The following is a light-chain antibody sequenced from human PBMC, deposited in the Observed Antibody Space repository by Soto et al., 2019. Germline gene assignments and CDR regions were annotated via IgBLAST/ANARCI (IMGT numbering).Light chain of an antibody. CDR1: QSINSE. V-gene: IGKV3-15*01. CDR2: GAS. J-gene: IGKJ2*01. Sequence: EIVMTQSPANLSLSPGERAALSCRASQSINSELAWYQQKPGQPPRLLIYGASTRATGVPARFTGSESGSEFTLTISGLQSEDFAVYYCQQGHNWPLTFGQGPRLEI. CDR3: QQGHNWPLT.